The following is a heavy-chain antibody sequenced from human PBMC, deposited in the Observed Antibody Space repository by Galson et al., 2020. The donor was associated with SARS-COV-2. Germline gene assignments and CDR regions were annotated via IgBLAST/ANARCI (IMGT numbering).Heavy chain of an antibody. CDR1: GFTFSSYG. CDR3: AKDSGYSSSWFEPDDYFDY. D-gene: IGHD6-13*01. J-gene: IGHJ4*02. CDR2: ISYDGSNK. V-gene: IGHV3-30*18. Sequence: GGSLRLSCAASGFTFSSYGMHWVRQAPGKGLEWVAVISYDGSNKHYADSVKGRFTISRDNSKNTLYLQMNSLRAEDTAVYYCAKDSGYSSSWFEPDDYFDYWGQGTLVTVSS.